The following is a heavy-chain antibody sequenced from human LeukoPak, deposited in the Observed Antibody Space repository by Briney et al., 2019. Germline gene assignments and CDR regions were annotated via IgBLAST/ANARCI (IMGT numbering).Heavy chain of an antibody. Sequence: SETLSLTCAVYGGSFSHYYWSWIRQPPGTGLEWIGEINHSGSTNYNPSLKSRVTISVDTSKNQFPLMLSSVTAADTAVYYCASYGGNSVYDSWGQGTLVTVSS. V-gene: IGHV4-34*01. CDR1: GGSFSHYY. D-gene: IGHD4-23*01. CDR2: INHSGST. J-gene: IGHJ4*02. CDR3: ASYGGNSVYDS.